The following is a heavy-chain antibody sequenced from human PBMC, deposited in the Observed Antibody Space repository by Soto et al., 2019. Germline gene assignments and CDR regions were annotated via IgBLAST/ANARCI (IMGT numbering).Heavy chain of an antibody. CDR2: IYYSGST. Sequence: LSLTWTVSGGSIASGGYLWSWIRQHPWKCLEWIGYIYYSGSTYYNPSIKSRVTISVDTSKNQFSLKLSSVTAADTSVYYCAREIISTTTVTNYYYYCMDVWGQGTTVTVSS. V-gene: IGHV4-31*02. CDR1: GGSIASGGYL. D-gene: IGHD4-4*01. CDR3: AREIISTTTVTNYYYYCMDV. J-gene: IGHJ6*02.